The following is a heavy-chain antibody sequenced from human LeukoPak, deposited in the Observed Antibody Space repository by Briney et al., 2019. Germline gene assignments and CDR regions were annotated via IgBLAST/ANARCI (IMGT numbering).Heavy chain of an antibody. V-gene: IGHV4-30-4*08. J-gene: IGHJ4*02. CDR2: IYYSGST. D-gene: IGHD1-26*01. CDR1: GGSISSGDYY. CDR3: AREGVGATLPDY. Sequence: SQTLSLTCTVSGGSISSGDYYWSWIRQPPGKGLEWIGYIYYSGSTYYNPSLKSRVTLSVDTSKNQFSLKLSSVTAADTAVYYCAREGVGATLPDYWGQGTLVTVSS.